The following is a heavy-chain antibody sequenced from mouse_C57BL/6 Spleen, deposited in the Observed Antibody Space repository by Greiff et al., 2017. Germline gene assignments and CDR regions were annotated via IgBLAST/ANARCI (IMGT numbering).Heavy chain of an antibody. Sequence: VQLQESGAELMKPGASVKLSCKATGYTFTGYWIEWVKQRPGHGLEWIGEILPGSGSTNYNEKFKGKATFTADTSSNTASMQLSSLTTEDSAIYYCARKESYDGYYEGFAYWGQGTLVTVSA. CDR1: GYTFTGYW. CDR2: ILPGSGST. CDR3: ARKESYDGYYEGFAY. D-gene: IGHD2-3*01. V-gene: IGHV1-9*01. J-gene: IGHJ3*01.